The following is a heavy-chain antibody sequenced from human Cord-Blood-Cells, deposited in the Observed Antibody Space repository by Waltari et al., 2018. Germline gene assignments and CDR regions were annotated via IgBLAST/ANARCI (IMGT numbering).Heavy chain of an antibody. Sequence: QVQLVQSGAEVKKPGASVKVSCKASGYTFTSYDINWVRQATGQGLEWMGWMNPNSGNTGYPQKCQGRVTLTRNTSISTAYMELSSLRSEDTAVYYWARGQLLGVDAFDIWGQGTMVTVSS. CDR1: GYTFTSYD. V-gene: IGHV1-8*03. J-gene: IGHJ3*02. CDR2: MNPNSGNT. D-gene: IGHD1-26*01. CDR3: ARGQLLGVDAFDI.